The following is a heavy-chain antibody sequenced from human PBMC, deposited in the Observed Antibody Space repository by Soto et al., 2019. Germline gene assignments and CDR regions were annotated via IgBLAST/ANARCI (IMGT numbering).Heavy chain of an antibody. D-gene: IGHD3-3*01. Sequence: GGSLRLSCAASGFTFSNAWMSWVRQAPGKGLEWVGRIKSKTDGGTTDYAAPVKGRFTISRDDSKNTLYLQMNSLKTEDTAVYYCTTDPYYDFWSAPGPNFDYWGQGTLVTVSS. CDR2: IKSKTDGGTT. V-gene: IGHV3-15*01. CDR3: TTDPYYDFWSAPGPNFDY. CDR1: GFTFSNAW. J-gene: IGHJ4*02.